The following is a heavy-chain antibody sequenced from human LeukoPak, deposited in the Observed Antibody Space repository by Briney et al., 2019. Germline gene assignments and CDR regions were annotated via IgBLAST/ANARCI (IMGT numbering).Heavy chain of an antibody. CDR3: ASGYNWNYILGH. J-gene: IGHJ4*02. Sequence: SQTLSLTCTVSGGSITSGSYYWSWIRQPAGKGLEWIGRIYTSGSTDYNPSLKSRVTISVNTSKNQFSLKLTSVTAADTAVYYCASGYNWNYILGHWGQGTLVTVSS. CDR2: IYTSGST. CDR1: GGSITSGSYY. D-gene: IGHD1-7*01. V-gene: IGHV4-61*02.